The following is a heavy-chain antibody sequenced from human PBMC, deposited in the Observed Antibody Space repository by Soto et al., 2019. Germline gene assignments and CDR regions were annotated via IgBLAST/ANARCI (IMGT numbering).Heavy chain of an antibody. V-gene: IGHV1-2*02. J-gene: IGHJ4*02. D-gene: IGHD6-13*01. CDR2: MNPKSGGT. CDR1: GYTFSAYY. Sequence: ASVKVSCKASGYTFSAYYTHWVRQAPGQGLEWMGWMNPKSGGTYFAQKFQGRVTLTRDTSISTAYMEVSSLRSEDTAVYYCARKVRAAGTFTFGYWGQGTLVAVSS. CDR3: ARKVRAAGTFTFGY.